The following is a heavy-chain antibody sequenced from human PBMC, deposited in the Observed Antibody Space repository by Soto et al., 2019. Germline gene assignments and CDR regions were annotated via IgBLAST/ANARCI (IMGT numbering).Heavy chain of an antibody. CDR3: ARDRGYSTSWGFYYFES. Sequence: QVQLQESGPGLVKPSETLSLTCSVSGGSVNNNNYYWSWIRQPPGKGPEWIGYVYYSGSTNYNPSLKSRVNISLDTSKNQFSLRLSSVTAVDTAVYYCARDRGYSTSWGFYYFESWGQGTLVTVSS. D-gene: IGHD6-13*01. V-gene: IGHV4-61*01. CDR1: GGSVNNNNYY. J-gene: IGHJ4*02. CDR2: VYYSGST.